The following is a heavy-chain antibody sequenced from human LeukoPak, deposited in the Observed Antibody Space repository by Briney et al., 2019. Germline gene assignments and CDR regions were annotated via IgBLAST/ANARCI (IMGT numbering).Heavy chain of an antibody. Sequence: GASVKVSCKASGYTFTSYDINWVRQATGQGLEWMGWINPNSGGTNYAQKFQGRVTMTRDTSISTAYMELSRLRSDDTAVYYCARAPRYCSSTSCLHFDYWGQGTLVTVSS. D-gene: IGHD2-2*01. CDR3: ARAPRYCSSTSCLHFDY. CDR1: GYTFTSYD. V-gene: IGHV1-2*02. CDR2: INPNSGGT. J-gene: IGHJ4*02.